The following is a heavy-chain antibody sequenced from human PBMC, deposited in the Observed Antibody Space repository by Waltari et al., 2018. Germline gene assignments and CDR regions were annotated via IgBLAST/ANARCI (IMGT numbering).Heavy chain of an antibody. CDR1: GGSFSGYY. D-gene: IGHD2-15*01. J-gene: IGHJ5*02. CDR3: ARNPYCSGGSCLGWFDP. Sequence: QVQLQQWGAGLLKPSETLSLTCAVYGGSFSGYYWSWIRQPPGKGLEWIGEINHSGSTNYNPSLKSRVTISVDTSKNQFSLKLSSVTAADTAVYYCARNPYCSGGSCLGWFDPWGQGTLVTVSS. CDR2: INHSGST. V-gene: IGHV4-34*01.